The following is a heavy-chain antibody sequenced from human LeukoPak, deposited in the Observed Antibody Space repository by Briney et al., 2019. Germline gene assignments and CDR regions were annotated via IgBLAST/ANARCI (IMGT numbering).Heavy chain of an antibody. CDR3: AKDRIVVVISPPCWYFDL. D-gene: IGHD3-22*01. CDR1: GFTFSSYA. V-gene: IGHV3-23*01. CDR2: ISGSGGST. Sequence: GGSLRLSCAASGFTFSSYAMSWVRQAPGKGLEWVPAISGSGGSTYYADSVKGRFTISRDNSKNTLYLQMNSLRAEDTAVYYCAKDRIVVVISPPCWYFDLWGRGTLVTVSS. J-gene: IGHJ2*01.